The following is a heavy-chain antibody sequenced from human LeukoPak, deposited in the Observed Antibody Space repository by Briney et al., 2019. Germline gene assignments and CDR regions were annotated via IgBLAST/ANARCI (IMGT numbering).Heavy chain of an antibody. Sequence: PGGSLRLSCAASGFTFSSYAMSWVRQAPGKGLEWVSAISGSGGSTYYADSVKGRFTISRDNSKNTLYLQMNSLRAEDTAVYYCAKRRGHSSSWYGFDYWGQGTLVTVSS. D-gene: IGHD6-13*01. CDR1: GFTFSSYA. CDR2: ISGSGGST. CDR3: AKRRGHSSSWYGFDY. V-gene: IGHV3-23*01. J-gene: IGHJ4*02.